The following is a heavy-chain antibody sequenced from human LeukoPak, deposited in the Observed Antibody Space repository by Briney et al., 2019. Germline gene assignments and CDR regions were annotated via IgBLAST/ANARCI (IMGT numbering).Heavy chain of an antibody. CDR1: GGSFSGYS. V-gene: IGHV4-59*01. Sequence: PSETLSLTCAVYGGSFSGYSWTWIRQPPGKGLEWIGHIYYSGNTIYNPSLKSRVTISVDTSKNQFSLKLTSVTTADTAVYYCAGEDYFDSSGYASWRFDIWGQGTMVTVSS. CDR3: AGEDYFDSSGYASWRFDI. D-gene: IGHD3-22*01. CDR2: IYYSGNT. J-gene: IGHJ3*02.